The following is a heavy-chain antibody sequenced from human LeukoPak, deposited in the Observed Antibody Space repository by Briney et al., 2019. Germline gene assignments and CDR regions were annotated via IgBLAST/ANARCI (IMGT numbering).Heavy chain of an antibody. D-gene: IGHD3-22*01. CDR3: AKVYKYDSSGYYYDY. CDR1: GFIFNNYA. V-gene: IGHV3-9*01. CDR2: ISWNSGSI. J-gene: IGHJ4*02. Sequence: GGSLRLSCAGSGFIFNNYAMHWVRQPPGKGLEWVSGISWNSGSIGYADSVKGRFTISRDNAKNSLYLQMNSLRAEDTALYYCAKVYKYDSSGYYYDYWGQGTLVTVSS.